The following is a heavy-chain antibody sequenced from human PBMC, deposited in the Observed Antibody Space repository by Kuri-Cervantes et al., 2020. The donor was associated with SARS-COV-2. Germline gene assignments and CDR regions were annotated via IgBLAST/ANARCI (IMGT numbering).Heavy chain of an antibody. J-gene: IGHJ6*03. CDR3: ARSYSNYVGYYYYYMDV. V-gene: IGHV1-69*04. D-gene: IGHD4-11*01. Sequence: SVKVSCKASGGTFSSYAISWVRQAPGQGLEWMGRIIPILGTANYAQKFQGRDTITADKSTSTAYVELSSLRSEDTAVYYCARSYSNYVGYYYYYMDVWGKGTTVTVSS. CDR2: IIPILGTA. CDR1: GGTFSSYA.